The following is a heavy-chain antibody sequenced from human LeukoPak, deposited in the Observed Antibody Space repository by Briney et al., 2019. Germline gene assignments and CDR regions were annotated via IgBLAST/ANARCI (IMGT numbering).Heavy chain of an antibody. CDR2: ISYDGSET. Sequence: PGGSLRLSCGASGFTFSYSSMHWVRQAPGKGLEWLAVISYDGSETYYADSVKGRLTISRDNSKNTLYLQMDSLRGEDTAVYYCAKDRASSWTLDYWGQGTLVTVSS. J-gene: IGHJ4*02. CDR3: AKDRASSWTLDY. V-gene: IGHV3-30*18. CDR1: GFTFSYSS. D-gene: IGHD6-13*01.